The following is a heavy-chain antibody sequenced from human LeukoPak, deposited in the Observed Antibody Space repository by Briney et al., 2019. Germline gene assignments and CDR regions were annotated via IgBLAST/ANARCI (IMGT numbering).Heavy chain of an antibody. CDR2: IYHSGST. CDR1: GFTFSSYA. V-gene: IGHV4-30-2*01. Sequence: LRLSCAASGFTFSSYAMSWIRQPPGKGLEWIGYIYHSGSTYYNPSLKSRVTISVDRSKNQFSLKLSSVTAADTAVYYCARVLGNWNDVGAFDIWGQGTMVTVSS. CDR3: ARVLGNWNDVGAFDI. D-gene: IGHD1-20*01. J-gene: IGHJ3*02.